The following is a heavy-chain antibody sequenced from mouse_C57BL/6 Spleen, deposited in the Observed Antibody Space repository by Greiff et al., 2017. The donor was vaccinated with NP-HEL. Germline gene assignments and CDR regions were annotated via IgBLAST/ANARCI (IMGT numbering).Heavy chain of an antibody. D-gene: IGHD2-3*01. V-gene: IGHV2-6-1*01. CDR1: GFSLTSYG. J-gene: IGHJ4*01. CDR3: ARQGYYLYYAMDY. CDR2: IWSDGST. Sequence: QVQLKQSGPGLVAPSQSLSITCTVSGFSLTSYGVHWVRQPPGKGLEWLVVIWSDGSTTYNSALKSRLSISKDNSKSQVFLKMNSLQTDDTAMYYCARQGYYLYYAMDYWGQGTSVTVSS.